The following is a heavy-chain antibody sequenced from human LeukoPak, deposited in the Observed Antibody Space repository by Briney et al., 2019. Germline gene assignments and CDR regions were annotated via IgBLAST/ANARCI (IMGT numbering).Heavy chain of an antibody. CDR3: AREGTTVTTERDYYYYGMDV. V-gene: IGHV3-74*01. CDR2: IYVDGRTT. D-gene: IGHD4-17*01. CDR1: GFTFSNYW. J-gene: IGHJ6*02. Sequence: GGSLRLSCVASGFTFSNYWMHWVRQPPGKGLVWVSRIYVDGRTTNYADSVKGRFTISRDNAKNTVYLEMNSLSVEDTAVYYCAREGTTVTTERDYYYYGMDVWGQGTTVTVSS.